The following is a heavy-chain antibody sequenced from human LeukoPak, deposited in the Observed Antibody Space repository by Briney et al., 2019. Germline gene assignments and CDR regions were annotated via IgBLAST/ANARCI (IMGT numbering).Heavy chain of an antibody. J-gene: IGHJ4*02. CDR1: GFTFSSYC. V-gene: IGHV3-30*03. D-gene: IGHD3-3*01. CDR3: ARDMLRFLEWLETTFDY. Sequence: PGRSLRLSCAASGFTFSSYCMHWVRQAPGKGLGWVAVISYDGSNKYYADSVKGRFTISRDNSKNTLYLQMNSLRAEDTAVYYCARDMLRFLEWLETTFDYWGQGTLVTVSS. CDR2: ISYDGSNK.